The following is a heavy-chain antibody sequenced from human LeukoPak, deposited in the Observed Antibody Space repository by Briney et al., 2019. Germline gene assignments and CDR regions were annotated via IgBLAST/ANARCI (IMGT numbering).Heavy chain of an antibody. V-gene: IGHV3-48*03. Sequence: GSLSLSCAASGFTFSSYEMNWVRQAPGKGLEWVSYISSSGSAIYYADSVKGRFTISRDNAKNSLYLQMNSLRAEDTAVYYCARADSSGYYTDYWGQGTLVTVSS. CDR2: ISSSGSAI. D-gene: IGHD3-22*01. J-gene: IGHJ4*02. CDR1: GFTFSSYE. CDR3: ARADSSGYYTDY.